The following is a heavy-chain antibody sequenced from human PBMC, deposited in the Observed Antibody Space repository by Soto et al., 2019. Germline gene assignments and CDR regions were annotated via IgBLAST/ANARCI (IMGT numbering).Heavy chain of an antibody. J-gene: IGHJ6*02. CDR2: IYYSGST. Sequence: QLQLQESGPGLVKASETRSLTCTVTGGTISSSSHYWGWIRQPPGKGLEWIGSIYYSGSTYYNPSLKSRVTISVDTSKNQFSLKLRSVTAADTAVYYCAREFYYYYGMDVWGQGTTVTVSS. CDR3: AREFYYYYGMDV. V-gene: IGHV4-39*01. CDR1: GGTISSSSHY.